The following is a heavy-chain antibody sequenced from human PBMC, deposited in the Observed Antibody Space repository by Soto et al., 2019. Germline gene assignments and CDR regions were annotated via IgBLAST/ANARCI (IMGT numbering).Heavy chain of an antibody. Sequence: PSETLSLTCTVSGGSISSGGYYWSWIRQHPGKGLEWIGYIYYSGSTYYNPSLKSRVTISVDTSKNQFSLKLSSVTAADTAVYYCARGDYDILTGYVVSGDVWGKGTTVTVSS. CDR3: ARGDYDILTGYVVSGDV. CDR1: GGSISSGGYY. J-gene: IGHJ6*04. D-gene: IGHD3-9*01. V-gene: IGHV4-31*03. CDR2: IYYSGST.